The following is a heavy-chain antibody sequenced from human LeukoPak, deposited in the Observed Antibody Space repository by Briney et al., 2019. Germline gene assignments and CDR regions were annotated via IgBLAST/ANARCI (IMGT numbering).Heavy chain of an antibody. CDR2: INPNSGGT. D-gene: IGHD6-13*01. Sequence: ASVKVSCKASGYTFTSYGISWVRQAPGQGLEWMGWINPNSGGTNYAQKFQGRVTMTRGTSISTAYMELSRLRSDDTAVYYCARWGIAAGRDAFDIWGQGTMVTVSS. V-gene: IGHV1-2*02. CDR3: ARWGIAAGRDAFDI. J-gene: IGHJ3*02. CDR1: GYTFTSYG.